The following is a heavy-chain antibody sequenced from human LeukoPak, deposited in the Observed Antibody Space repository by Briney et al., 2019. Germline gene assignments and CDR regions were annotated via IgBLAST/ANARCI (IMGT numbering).Heavy chain of an antibody. CDR2: ISYDGSNK. CDR3: ARAAVRLRFPRAHFDY. J-gene: IGHJ4*02. Sequence: GSLRLSCAASGFTFSSYAMHWVRQAPGKGLEWVAVISYDGSNKYYADSVKGRFTISRDNSKNTLYLQMNSLRAEDTAVYYCARAAVRLRFPRAHFDYWGQGTLVTVSS. CDR1: GFTFSSYA. V-gene: IGHV3-30-3*01. D-gene: IGHD4-17*01.